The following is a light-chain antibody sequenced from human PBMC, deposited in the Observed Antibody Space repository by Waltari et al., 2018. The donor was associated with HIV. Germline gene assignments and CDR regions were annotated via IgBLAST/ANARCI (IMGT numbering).Light chain of an antibody. CDR2: RAS. Sequence: DIQMTQSQSSLSAYVGDTITIACRASQSISFYLNWYQVKPGKVPKLLISRASTLESGVPSRFSGSGSGTDFALTHNSLQPEDFATYYCQQSYSPPLTFGPGTEVEVK. J-gene: IGKJ3*01. V-gene: IGKV1-39*01. CDR1: QSISFY. CDR3: QQSYSPPLT.